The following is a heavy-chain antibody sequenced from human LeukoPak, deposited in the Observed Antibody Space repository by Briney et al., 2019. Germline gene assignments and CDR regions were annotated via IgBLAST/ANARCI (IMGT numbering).Heavy chain of an antibody. CDR1: GFTFSSYA. CDR3: VKGSSTSYRYNWFDP. J-gene: IGHJ5*02. CDR2: ISSNGGST. D-gene: IGHD2-2*01. Sequence: GGSLRLSCSASGFTFSSYAMKWVRQAPGAGLEYVSVISSNGGSTHYVDSVKGRFTISRDNSKNMLYLQMSSLRAEDTAVYYCVKGSSTSYRYNWFDPWGQGTLVTVSS. V-gene: IGHV3-64D*06.